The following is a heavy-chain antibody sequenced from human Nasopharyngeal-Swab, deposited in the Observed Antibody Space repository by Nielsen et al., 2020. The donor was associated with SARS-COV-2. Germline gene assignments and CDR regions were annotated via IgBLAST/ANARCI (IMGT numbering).Heavy chain of an antibody. J-gene: IGHJ6*03. D-gene: IGHD1-26*01. V-gene: IGHV3-30*18. CDR3: AKAALIGNYFYYYYYMDV. Sequence: VRQAPGKGLEWAAVISYDGSNKYYADSVKGRFTISRDNSKNTLYLQMNSLRAEDTAVYYCAKAALIGNYFYYYYYMDVWGKGTTVTVSS. CDR2: ISYDGSNK.